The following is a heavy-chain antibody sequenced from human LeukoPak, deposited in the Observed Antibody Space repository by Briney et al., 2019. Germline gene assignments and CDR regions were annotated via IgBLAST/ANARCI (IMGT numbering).Heavy chain of an antibody. J-gene: IGHJ5*02. Sequence: GGSLRLSCAASGFTFSRDGMTWVRQAPGKGLEWVSAISGSGGNTYYADSVKGRFTISRDNSKNTLYLQMNSLRAEDTAVYYCARDQGKRAATRLDPWGQGTLVTVSS. CDR1: GFTFSRDG. CDR2: ISGSGGNT. V-gene: IGHV3-23*01. CDR3: ARDQGKRAATRLDP. D-gene: IGHD2-15*01.